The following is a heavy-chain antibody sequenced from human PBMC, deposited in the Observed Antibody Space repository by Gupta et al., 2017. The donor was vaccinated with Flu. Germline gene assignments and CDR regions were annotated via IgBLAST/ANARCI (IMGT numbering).Heavy chain of an antibody. CDR2: IYPGDSDT. CDR3: ARHGLHSGSYYVSRSVWYFDL. Sequence: EVQLVQSAAEVKKPGESLMISCKGSGYSFTSYWLGRVRQMPGNGLEWMGIIYPGDSDTRYSPSFQGQVTISADKSISTAYLQWSSLKASDTAMYYCARHGLHSGSYYVSRSVWYFDLWGRGTLVTGSS. D-gene: IGHD1-26*01. V-gene: IGHV5-51*01. CDR1: GYSFTSYW. J-gene: IGHJ2*01.